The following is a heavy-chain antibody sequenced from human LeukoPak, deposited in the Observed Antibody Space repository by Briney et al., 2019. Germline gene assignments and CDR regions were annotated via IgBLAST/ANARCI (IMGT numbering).Heavy chain of an antibody. V-gene: IGHV3-74*01. D-gene: IGHD5-24*01. J-gene: IGHJ3*02. CDR3: ARARRDGHNCQAFDI. CDR1: GSTFSSYW. CDR2: INSDGSST. Sequence: GGSLRLSCAASGSTFSSYWMHWVRQAPGKGLVWVSRINSDGSSTSYADSVKGRFTISRDNAKNTLYLQMNSLRAEDTAVYYCARARRDGHNCQAFDIWGQGTMVTVSS.